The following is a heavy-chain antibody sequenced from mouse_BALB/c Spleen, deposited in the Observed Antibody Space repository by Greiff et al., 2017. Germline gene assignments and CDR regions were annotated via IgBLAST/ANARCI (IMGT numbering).Heavy chain of an antibody. D-gene: IGHD2-3*01. V-gene: IGHV3-2*02. CDR3: ARSPYDPQAWFAY. Sequence: EVQLVESGPGLVKPSQSLSLTCTVTGYSITSDYAWNWIRQFPGNKLEWMGYISYSGSTSYNPSLKSRISITRDTSKNQFFLQLNSVTTEDTATYYCARSPYDPQAWFAYWGQGTLVTVSA. CDR2: ISYSGST. J-gene: IGHJ3*01. CDR1: GYSITSDYA.